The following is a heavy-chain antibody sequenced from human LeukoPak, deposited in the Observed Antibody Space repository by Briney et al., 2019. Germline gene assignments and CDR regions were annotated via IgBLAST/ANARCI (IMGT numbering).Heavy chain of an antibody. D-gene: IGHD3-10*01. V-gene: IGHV4-59*01. CDR2: IYYSGST. Sequence: SETLSLTCTVSGGSINNYYWNWIRQPPGKGLEWIGYIYYSGSTNYNPSLKSRVTISVDTSKNQFSLKLSSVTAADTAVYYCARGSQVWFGEAFDYWGQGTLVTVSS. CDR3: ARGSQVWFGEAFDY. CDR1: GGSINNYY. J-gene: IGHJ4*02.